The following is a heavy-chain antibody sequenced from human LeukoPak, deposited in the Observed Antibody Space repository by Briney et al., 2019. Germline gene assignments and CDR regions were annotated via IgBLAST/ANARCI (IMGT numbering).Heavy chain of an antibody. CDR2: IDPSDSYT. Sequence: GESLRISCKGSGYSFTSYWISWVRQMPGKGLEWMGRIDPSDSYTNYSPSFQGHVTISADESISTAYLQWSSLKASDTAMYYCARHQALNRPYSGYDSRSAFDIWGQGTMVTVSS. CDR1: GYSFTSYW. V-gene: IGHV5-10-1*01. D-gene: IGHD5-12*01. J-gene: IGHJ3*02. CDR3: ARHQALNRPYSGYDSRSAFDI.